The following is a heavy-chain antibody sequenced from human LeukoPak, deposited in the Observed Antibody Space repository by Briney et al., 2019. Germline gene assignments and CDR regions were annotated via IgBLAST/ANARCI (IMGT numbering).Heavy chain of an antibody. V-gene: IGHV4-4*07. CDR1: GGSMNSYY. CDR3: ARLVNNAFDI. CDR2: IHSSGSS. Sequence: PSEALSLTCTVSGGSMNSYYWTWIRQPAGKGLGWIGRIHSSGSSNYNPSLKSRVSMSVDTSKDQFSLKLTSVTAADTAVYYCARLVNNAFDIWGQGTMVTVSS. J-gene: IGHJ3*02. D-gene: IGHD4-23*01.